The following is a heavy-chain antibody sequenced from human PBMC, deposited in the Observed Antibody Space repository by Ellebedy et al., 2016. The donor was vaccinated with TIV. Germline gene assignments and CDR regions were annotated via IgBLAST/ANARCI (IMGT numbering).Heavy chain of an antibody. J-gene: IGHJ4*02. CDR1: GFSFSRYA. D-gene: IGHD5-18*01. V-gene: IGHV3-23*01. Sequence: PGGSLRLSCAASGFSFSRYAMSWVRQAPGKGLDWVSSLSGSGSSPYYADPLAGRFTISSDNSKNTLYLQMNSLRAEDTAVYYCAAVVDTTLVDWYYFGYWGQGTAVTVSS. CDR2: LSGSGSSP. CDR3: AAVVDTTLVDWYYFGY.